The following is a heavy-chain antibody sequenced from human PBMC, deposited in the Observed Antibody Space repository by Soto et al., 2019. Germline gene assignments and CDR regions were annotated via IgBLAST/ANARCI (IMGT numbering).Heavy chain of an antibody. Sequence: NPSETLSLTCTVSGGSISSGGYYWSWIRQHPGKGLEWIGYIYYSGSTYYNPSLKSRVTISVDTSKNQFSLKLSSVTAADTAVYYCSGVTPKGNYYYYMDVWGKGTTVTVSS. V-gene: IGHV4-31*03. D-gene: IGHD2-21*02. CDR2: IYYSGST. CDR1: GGSISSGGYY. CDR3: SGVTPKGNYYYYMDV. J-gene: IGHJ6*03.